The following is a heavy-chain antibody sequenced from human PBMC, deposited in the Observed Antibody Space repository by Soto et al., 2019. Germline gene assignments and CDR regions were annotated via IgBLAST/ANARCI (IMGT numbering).Heavy chain of an antibody. J-gene: IGHJ5*02. Sequence: PGGSLRLSCAASGFTFSSYGMHWVRQAPGKGLEWVAIIWYDGSNKYYADSVKGRFTISRDNSKNTLYLQMNSLRAEDTAVYYCAKDNLRVTNWFDPWVQGTLVTVSS. CDR3: AKDNLRVTNWFDP. CDR2: IWYDGSNK. CDR1: GFTFSSYG. D-gene: IGHD2-21*02. V-gene: IGHV3-33*06.